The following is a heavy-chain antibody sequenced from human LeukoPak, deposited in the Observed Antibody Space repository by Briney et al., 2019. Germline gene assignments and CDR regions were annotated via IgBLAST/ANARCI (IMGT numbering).Heavy chain of an antibody. CDR1: GFTFSNYG. V-gene: IGHV3-64*01. D-gene: IGHD6-13*01. J-gene: IGHJ4*02. CDR3: AREGIAAAGTGFRY. CDR2: ISSNGGST. Sequence: PGRSLRLSCAASGFTFSNYGMHWVRQAPGKGLEYVSAISSNGGSTYYANSVKGRFTISRDNSKNTLYLQMGSLRAEDMAVYYCAREGIAAAGTGFRYWGQGTLVTVSS.